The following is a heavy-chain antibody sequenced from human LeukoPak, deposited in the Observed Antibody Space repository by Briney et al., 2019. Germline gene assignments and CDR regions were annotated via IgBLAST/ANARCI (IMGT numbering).Heavy chain of an antibody. J-gene: IGHJ4*02. V-gene: IGHV3-23*01. CDR3: AKERGYTSGLATLDY. CDR1: GFTFINYA. CDR2: ISGSGGST. D-gene: IGHD6-19*01. Sequence: GGSLRLSCAASGFTFINYAMSWVRQVPGKGLEWVSTISGSGGSTYYADSLKGRFSISRDNSKNTLFLQMKSLRAEDTAVYYCAKERGYTSGLATLDYWGQGTLVTVST.